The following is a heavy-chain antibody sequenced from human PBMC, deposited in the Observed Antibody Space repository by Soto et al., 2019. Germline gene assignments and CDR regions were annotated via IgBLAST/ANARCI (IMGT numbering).Heavy chain of an antibody. CDR2: ISWNSGSI. V-gene: IGHV3-9*01. Sequence: EVQLVESGGGLVQPGRSLRLSCAASGFTFDDYAMHWVRQAPGKGLEWVSGISWNSGSIGYADSVKGRFTISRDNAKNSLYLQMNSLRAEDTALYYCAKDGETGAFDIWGQGTMVTVSS. J-gene: IGHJ3*02. CDR3: AKDGETGAFDI. CDR1: GFTFDDYA. D-gene: IGHD3-10*01.